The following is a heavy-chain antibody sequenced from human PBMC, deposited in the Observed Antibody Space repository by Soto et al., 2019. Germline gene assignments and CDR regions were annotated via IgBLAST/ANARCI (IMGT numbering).Heavy chain of an antibody. Sequence: EVQLLESGGALVRLGGPLRLPCEASGFPFSSNPMIWVPRAPGKGLEWVSAISGGRGSTPYADSVKGRFTISRDTSKNTLYLQMNSLRAADTAVYYCAKKGAVGATYFFDYWGQGALVTVSS. D-gene: IGHD1-26*01. CDR1: GFPFSSNP. V-gene: IGHV3-23*01. CDR3: AKKGAVGATYFFDY. CDR2: ISGGRGST. J-gene: IGHJ4*02.